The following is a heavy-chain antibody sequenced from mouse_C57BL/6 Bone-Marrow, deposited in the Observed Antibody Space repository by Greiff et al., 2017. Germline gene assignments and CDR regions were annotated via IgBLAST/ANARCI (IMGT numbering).Heavy chain of an antibody. CDR1: GFTFSDYG. J-gene: IGHJ4*01. Sequence: DVMLVESGGGLVKPGGSLKLSCAASGFTFSDYGMHWVRQAPEKGLEWVAYISSGSSTIYYADTVKGRFTISRDNAKNTLFLQMTSLRSEDTAMYYCARGSDPYYYAMDYWGQGTSVTVSS. CDR2: ISSGSSTI. CDR3: ARGSDPYYYAMDY. D-gene: IGHD1-1*02. V-gene: IGHV5-17*01.